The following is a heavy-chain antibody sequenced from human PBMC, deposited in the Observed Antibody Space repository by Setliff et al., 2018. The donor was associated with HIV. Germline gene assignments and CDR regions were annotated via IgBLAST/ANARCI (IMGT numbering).Heavy chain of an antibody. V-gene: IGHV4-61*01. Sequence: SETLSLTCTVSGDSVSSRSYYWSWIRQPPGKGLEWIGEINHSGSTNYNPSLKSRVTISLDTSKNQFSLKLSSVTAADTAVYYCAKLTPFDYWGQGTLVTVSS. D-gene: IGHD7-27*01. CDR2: INHSGST. CDR1: GDSVSSRSYY. CDR3: AKLTPFDY. J-gene: IGHJ4*02.